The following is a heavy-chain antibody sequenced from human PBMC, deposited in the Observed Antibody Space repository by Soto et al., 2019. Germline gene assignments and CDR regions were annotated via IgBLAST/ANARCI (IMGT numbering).Heavy chain of an antibody. CDR3: AKDRSAAGTGYMDV. Sequence: GGSLRLSCAASGFTFSSYGMHWVRQAPGKGLEWVAVISYEGSNKYYADSVKGRFTISRDNSKNTLYLQMNSLRAEDTAVYYCAKDRSAAGTGYMDVWGKGTTVTVSS. D-gene: IGHD6-13*01. CDR2: ISYEGSNK. V-gene: IGHV3-30*18. J-gene: IGHJ6*03. CDR1: GFTFSSYG.